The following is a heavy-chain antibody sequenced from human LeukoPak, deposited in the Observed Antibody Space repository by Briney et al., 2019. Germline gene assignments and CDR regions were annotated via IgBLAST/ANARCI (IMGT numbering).Heavy chain of an antibody. CDR3: ARDLGERRGDY. D-gene: IGHD1-1*01. CDR1: GGTFSSYA. J-gene: IGHJ4*02. CDR2: IIPILGIA. Sequence: GASVTVSCKASGGTFSSYAISWVRQAPGQGLEWMGRIIPILGIANYAQKFQGRVTITADESTSTAYMELSSLRSEDTAVYYCARDLGERRGDYWGQGTLVTVSS. V-gene: IGHV1-69*04.